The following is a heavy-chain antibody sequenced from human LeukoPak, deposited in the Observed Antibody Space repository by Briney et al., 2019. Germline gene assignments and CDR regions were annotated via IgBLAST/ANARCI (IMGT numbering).Heavy chain of an antibody. D-gene: IGHD3-10*01. CDR2: ISAYNGNI. CDR1: GYTFSSYG. Sequence: ASVKVSCKASGYTFSSYGISWVRQAPGQGLERMGWISAYNGNINYIQKFQGRVTMTTDASTSTAYMELRSLRSDDTAVYYCAREHGSGSYYNPVGFDYWGQGTLVTVSS. V-gene: IGHV1-18*01. J-gene: IGHJ4*02. CDR3: AREHGSGSYYNPVGFDY.